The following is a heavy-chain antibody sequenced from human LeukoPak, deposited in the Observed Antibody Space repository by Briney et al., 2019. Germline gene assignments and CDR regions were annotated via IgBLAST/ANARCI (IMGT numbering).Heavy chain of an antibody. CDR1: GGSISSYY. CDR2: IYYSGST. J-gene: IGHJ4*02. D-gene: IGHD2-15*01. V-gene: IGHV4-59*01. Sequence: PSEALSLTCTVSGGSISSYYWSWIRQPPGKGLEWIGYIYYSGSTNYNPSLKSRVTISVDTSQNQFSLKLSSVTAADTAVYYCARGSMRWYYFDYWGQGTLVTVSS. CDR3: ARGSMRWYYFDY.